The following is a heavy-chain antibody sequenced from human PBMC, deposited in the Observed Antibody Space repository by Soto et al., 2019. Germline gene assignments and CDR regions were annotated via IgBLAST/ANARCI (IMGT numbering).Heavy chain of an antibody. D-gene: IGHD6-19*01. Sequence: PGGSLRLSCAATGFTFGFNALSWVRQAPGKGLEWVSSISAGGVSTNYADSVRGRFTISRDNSKNTLYLQMNSLSAEDTAVYYCAKATTNGGWFNPFDSWGQGALVTVSS. J-gene: IGHJ4*02. CDR2: ISAGGVST. V-gene: IGHV3-23*01. CDR3: AKATTNGGWFNPFDS. CDR1: GFTFGFNA.